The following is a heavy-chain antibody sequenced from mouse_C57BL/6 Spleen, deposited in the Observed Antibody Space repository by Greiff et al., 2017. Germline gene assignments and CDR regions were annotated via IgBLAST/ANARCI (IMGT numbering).Heavy chain of an antibody. CDR3: ARHEYRTRYFDY. Sequence: QVQLQQSGAELVKPGASVKLSCEASGYTFTEYTIHWVKQRSGQGLEWIGWFYPGSGSIKYNEKFKDKATLTADKYSSTVYMELSRMTPEDSAVYFCARHEYRTRYFDYWGQGTTLTVSS. J-gene: IGHJ2*01. CDR1: GYTFTEYT. V-gene: IGHV1-62-2*01. CDR2: FYPGSGSI.